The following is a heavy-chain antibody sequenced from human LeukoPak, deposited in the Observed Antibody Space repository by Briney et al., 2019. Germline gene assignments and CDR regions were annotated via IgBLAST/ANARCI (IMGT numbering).Heavy chain of an antibody. J-gene: IGHJ4*02. CDR1: GGTFSSYA. D-gene: IGHD4-23*01. CDR3: ARDLRRHYGGNSPLNY. Sequence: ASVKVSCKDSGGTFSSYAISWVRQAPGQGLEWMGRINPNSGGTNYAQKFQGRVTMTRDTSISTAYMELSRLRSDDTAVYYCARDLRRHYGGNSPLNYWGQGTLVTVSS. V-gene: IGHV1-2*06. CDR2: INPNSGGT.